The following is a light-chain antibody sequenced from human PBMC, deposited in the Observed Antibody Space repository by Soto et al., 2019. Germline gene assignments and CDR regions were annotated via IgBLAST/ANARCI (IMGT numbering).Light chain of an antibody. J-gene: IGKJ1*01. V-gene: IGKV1-39*01. CDR2: AAS. CDR1: QSISSY. Sequence: DIQMTQSPSSLSASVGDRVTITCRASQSISSYLNWYQQKPGEAPKLPIYAASSLQSGVPSRFSGSGSGTDFTLTISSLQPEDFATYYCQQSYSTPWTFGQGTKVDIK. CDR3: QQSYSTPWT.